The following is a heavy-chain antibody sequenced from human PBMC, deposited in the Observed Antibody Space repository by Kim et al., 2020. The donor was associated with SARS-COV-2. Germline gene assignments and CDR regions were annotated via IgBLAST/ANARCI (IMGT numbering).Heavy chain of an antibody. V-gene: IGHV7-4-1*02. CDR2: INTNTGNP. Sequence: ASVKVSCKASGYTFTSYAMNWVRQAPGQGLEWMGWINTNTGNPTYAQGFTGRFVFSLDTSVSTAYLQISSLKAEDTAVYYCARADYGDYANWFDPWGQGTLVTVSS. D-gene: IGHD4-17*01. J-gene: IGHJ5*02. CDR3: ARADYGDYANWFDP. CDR1: GYTFTSYA.